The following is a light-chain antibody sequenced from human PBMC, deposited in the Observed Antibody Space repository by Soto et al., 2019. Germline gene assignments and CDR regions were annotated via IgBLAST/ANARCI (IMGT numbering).Light chain of an antibody. V-gene: IGLV2-11*01. J-gene: IGLJ1*01. CDR1: SSDVGGYNY. CDR3: CSYAGSYTGV. CDR2: DVS. Sequence: QSALTQPRSVSGSPGQSVTISCTGTSSDVGGYNYVSWCQQHPGKAPKLMIYDVSKWPSGVPDRFSGSKSGNTASLTISGLQAEDEADYYCCSYAGSYTGVFGTGTKLTVL.